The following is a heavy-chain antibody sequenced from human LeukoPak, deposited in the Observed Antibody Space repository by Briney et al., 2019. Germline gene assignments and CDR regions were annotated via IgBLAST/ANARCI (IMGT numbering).Heavy chain of an antibody. Sequence: ASVKVSCKTSGYTFTNLDINWLRQAPGQGLEWVVWMSPNSGDTGYAQKLQGRVSMTRDTSISTAYMELSSLRSEDTAVYYCASNPPNTGDFYYWGLGSLVTVSS. J-gene: IGHJ4*02. D-gene: IGHD1-1*01. V-gene: IGHV1-8*01. CDR1: GYTFTNLD. CDR3: ASNPPNTGDFYY. CDR2: MSPNSGDT.